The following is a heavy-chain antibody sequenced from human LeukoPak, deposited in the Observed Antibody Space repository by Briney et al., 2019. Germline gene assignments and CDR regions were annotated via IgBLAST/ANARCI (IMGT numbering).Heavy chain of an antibody. CDR1: GFAFSSYS. CDR2: IDSTSTYI. Sequence: GGSLRLSCAASGFAFSSYSMNWVRQAPGKGLEWVSSIDSTSTYIYYADSVKGRFTISRDNAKNSLYLQMNSLRAGDTAVYYCAEGSETFAYWGQGTLVTVSS. CDR3: AEGSETFAY. V-gene: IGHV3-21*01. D-gene: IGHD3-10*01. J-gene: IGHJ4*02.